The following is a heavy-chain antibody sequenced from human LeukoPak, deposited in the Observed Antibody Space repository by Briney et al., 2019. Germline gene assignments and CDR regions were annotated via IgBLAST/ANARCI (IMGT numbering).Heavy chain of an antibody. V-gene: IGHV3-23*01. J-gene: IGHJ4*02. D-gene: IGHD5-24*01. Sequence: PGGSLRLSCAASGFTFSSYAMSWVRQAPGKGLEWVSVISGSGGTTYYADSVKGRFTISRDNSKNTLYLQMNSLRAEDTAVYYCAKGDGYIDRRFDYWGQGTLVTVSS. CDR3: AKGDGYIDRRFDY. CDR2: ISGSGGTT. CDR1: GFTFSSYA.